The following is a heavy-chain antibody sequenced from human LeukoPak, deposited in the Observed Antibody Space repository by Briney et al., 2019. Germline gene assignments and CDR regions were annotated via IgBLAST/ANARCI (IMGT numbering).Heavy chain of an antibody. CDR2: FDPENGET. V-gene: IGHV1-24*01. Sequence: GASVKVSCKVSGYTLTELSMHWVRQAPGKGLEWMGGFDPENGETIYAQKFQGRVTMSKDTSTDTAYMELSSLRSEDTAVYYCANAPPSGNDYSDYYYFDYWGQGTLVTVSS. CDR1: GYTLTELS. J-gene: IGHJ4*02. CDR3: ANAPPSGNDYSDYYYFDY. D-gene: IGHD4-11*01.